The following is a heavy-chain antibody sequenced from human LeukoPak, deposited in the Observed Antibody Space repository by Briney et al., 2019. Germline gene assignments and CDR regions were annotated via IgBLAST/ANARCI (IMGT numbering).Heavy chain of an antibody. Sequence: PGGSLRLSCAVSGFTFSKFRMHWVRQAPGKGLEWVANIKQDGSVKYYVDSVKGRFTISRDNAKNSLFLQMNSLRVEDTAVYYCAASRSLDRSLDYWGQGTLVTVSS. CDR3: AASRSLDRSLDY. J-gene: IGHJ4*02. CDR2: IKQDGSVK. CDR1: GFTFSKFR. V-gene: IGHV3-7*01. D-gene: IGHD3-9*01.